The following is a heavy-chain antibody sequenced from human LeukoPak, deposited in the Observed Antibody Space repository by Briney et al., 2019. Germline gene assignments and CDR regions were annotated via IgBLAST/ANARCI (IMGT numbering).Heavy chain of an antibody. CDR1: GLIFSKYW. Sequence: GGSLRLSCAASGLIFSKYWMTWVRQAPGKGLEWVSAISGSGGSTYYADSVKGRFTISRDNSKNTLYLQMNSLRAEDTAVYYCAKVGRRGYYYYYMDVWGKGTTVTVSS. V-gene: IGHV3-23*01. CDR3: AKVGRRGYYYYYMDV. D-gene: IGHD1-26*01. J-gene: IGHJ6*03. CDR2: ISGSGGST.